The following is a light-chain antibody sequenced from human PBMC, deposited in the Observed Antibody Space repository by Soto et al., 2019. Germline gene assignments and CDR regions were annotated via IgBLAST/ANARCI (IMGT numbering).Light chain of an antibody. V-gene: IGLV1-47*01. CDR1: SSNIGSNY. CDR3: AAWDDSLSGVV. CDR2: RNN. Sequence: QSVLTQPPSASGTPGQRVTISCSGSSSNIGSNYVYWYRQLPGTAPKLLIYRNNQRPSGVPDRFSGSKSGPSASLAISGLRSEDGADYYCAAWDDSLSGVVFGGGTKLTVL. J-gene: IGLJ2*01.